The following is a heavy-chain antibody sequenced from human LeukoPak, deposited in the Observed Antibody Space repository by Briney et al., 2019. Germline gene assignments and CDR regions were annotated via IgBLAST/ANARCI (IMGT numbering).Heavy chain of an antibody. CDR1: GFTLSTYA. CDR3: AMLVGGPDDS. V-gene: IGHV3-23*01. D-gene: IGHD2-8*01. Sequence: GGSLRLSCAGSGFTLSTYAMSWVRQAPGKGLEWVSGISSGGKATFYTDSVKGHFTISRDNSKNSLYLQMNSLRAEDTALYYWAMLVGGPDDSWGQGTVV. CDR2: ISSGGKAT. J-gene: IGHJ4*02.